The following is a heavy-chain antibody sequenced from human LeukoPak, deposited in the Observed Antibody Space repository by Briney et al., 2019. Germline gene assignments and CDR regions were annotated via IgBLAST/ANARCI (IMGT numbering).Heavy chain of an antibody. CDR1: GFTFSSYG. V-gene: IGHV3-33*01. CDR2: IWYDGSNK. D-gene: IGHD3-22*01. J-gene: IGHJ4*02. Sequence: GGSLRLSCAASGFTFSSYGMHWVRQAPGKGLEWVAVIWYDGSNKYYADSVKGRFTISRDNSKNTLYLQMNSLRAEDTAVYYCARGRPYYYDSSGFHYFDYWGQGTLVTVSS. CDR3: ARGRPYYYDSSGFHYFDY.